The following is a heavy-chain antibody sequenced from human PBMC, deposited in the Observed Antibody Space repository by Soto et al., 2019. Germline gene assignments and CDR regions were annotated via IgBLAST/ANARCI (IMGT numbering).Heavy chain of an antibody. CDR3: AKDRKTGSGWYWDY. V-gene: IGHV3-23*01. CDR2: ISASGVST. CDR1: GFTFSSYA. Sequence: EVQLLESGGGLLQPGGSLRLSCAASGFTFSSYAMSWVRQAPGKGLEWVSGISASGVSTYYADSVKGRFTISRDNSENTLYLPMNSLRAEDTALYYCAKDRKTGSGWYWDYWGQGTLVTVSS. D-gene: IGHD6-19*01. J-gene: IGHJ4*02.